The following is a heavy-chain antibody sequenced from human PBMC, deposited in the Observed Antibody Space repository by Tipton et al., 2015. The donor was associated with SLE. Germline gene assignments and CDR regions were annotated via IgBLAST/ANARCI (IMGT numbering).Heavy chain of an antibody. CDR1: GFTFDDYA. CDR2: ISWNSGSI. D-gene: IGHD3-22*01. CDR3: AKDQRITMIVGAFDI. V-gene: IGHV3-9*01. J-gene: IGHJ3*02. Sequence: SLRLSCAASGFTFDDYAMHWVRQAPGKGLEWVSGISWNSGSIGYADSVKGRFTISRDNAKNSLYLQMNSLRAEDTALYYCAKDQRITMIVGAFDIWDQGTMVTVSS.